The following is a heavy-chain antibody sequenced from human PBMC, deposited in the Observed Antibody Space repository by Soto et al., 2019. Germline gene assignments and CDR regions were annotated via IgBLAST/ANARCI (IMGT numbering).Heavy chain of an antibody. CDR2: ISGSGA. CDR1: VFTFSNYP. V-gene: IGHV3-23*01. CDR3: AKDSWGGTVSRWSPHS. Sequence: PGGSLRLSCAASVFTFSNYPMSCVRHSPGKWLEWVSVISGSGAFYADSVKGRFTISRDHSKNTLYLQMNSLRGDDTAVYYCAKDSWGGTVSRWSPHSWGQATPVTLSS. D-gene: IGHD6-19*01. J-gene: IGHJ4*02.